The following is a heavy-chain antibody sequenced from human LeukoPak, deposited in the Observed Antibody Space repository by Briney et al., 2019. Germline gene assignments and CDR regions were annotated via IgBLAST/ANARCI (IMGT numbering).Heavy chain of an antibody. CDR3: ARISRDGYNVIIAY. CDR2: INHSGST. Sequence: SETLSLTCAVYGGSFSGYYWSWIRQPPGKGLEWIGEINHSGSTNYNPSLTSRVPISVDKSKNQFSLRLSSVTAADTAVYYCARISRDGYNVIIAYWGQGTLVTPSS. J-gene: IGHJ4*02. V-gene: IGHV4-34*01. D-gene: IGHD5-24*01. CDR1: GGSFSGYY.